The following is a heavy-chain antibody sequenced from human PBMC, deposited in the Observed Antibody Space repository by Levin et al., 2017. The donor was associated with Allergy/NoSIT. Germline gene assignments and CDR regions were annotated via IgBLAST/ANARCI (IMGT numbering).Heavy chain of an antibody. D-gene: IGHD2-2*01. J-gene: IGHJ4*02. CDR2: VSGSGGNT. CDR3: AKDAVGDFSSTLPHY. V-gene: IGHV3-23*01. Sequence: GSLRLSCAASGFTFSSYAMSWVRQAPWRGLEWVSRVSGSGGNTYYADSVKGRFTISRDNSKNTVYLQMNSLRAEDTAVYYCAKDAVGDFSSTLPHYWGQGTLVTVSS. CDR1: GFTFSSYA.